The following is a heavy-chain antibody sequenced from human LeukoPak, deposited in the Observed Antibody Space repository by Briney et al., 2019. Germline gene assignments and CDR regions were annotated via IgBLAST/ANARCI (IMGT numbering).Heavy chain of an antibody. V-gene: IGHV4-31*03. Sequence: SETLSLTCTVSGGSISSGGYYWSWIRQHPGKGLEWIGYIYYSGTTYYNPSLKSRVTISVDTSKNQFSLKLSSVTAADTAVYYCAGVVNQYGSADYWGQGTLVTVSS. J-gene: IGHJ4*02. CDR2: IYYSGTT. CDR1: GGSISSGGYY. D-gene: IGHD3-10*01. CDR3: AGVVNQYGSADY.